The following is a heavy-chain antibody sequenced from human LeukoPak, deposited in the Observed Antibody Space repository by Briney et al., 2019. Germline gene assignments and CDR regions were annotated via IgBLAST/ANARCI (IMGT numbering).Heavy chain of an antibody. Sequence: TGGSLRLSCAASGITVGNNYFSWVRQAPGKGLEWVALIYSGGGTVYADSVKGRFTNSRDSSKNTLFLQMNSLKPEDTAMYHCTRNRPETPLGYWGQGTLVTVSS. CDR1: GITVGNNY. J-gene: IGHJ4*02. CDR3: TRNRPETPLGY. CDR2: IYSGGGT. V-gene: IGHV3-53*01. D-gene: IGHD1-14*01.